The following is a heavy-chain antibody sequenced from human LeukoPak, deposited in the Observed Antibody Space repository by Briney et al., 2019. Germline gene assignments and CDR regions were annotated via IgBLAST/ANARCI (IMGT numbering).Heavy chain of an antibody. CDR3: ARLPSKAQYYYDSSGYYGDWWFDP. D-gene: IGHD3-22*01. CDR2: IYPGDSDT. V-gene: IGHV5-51*01. J-gene: IGHJ5*02. Sequence: GESLQISCKGSGYSFTSYWIGWVRQMPGKGLEWMGIIYPGDSDTRYSPSFQGQVTISADKSISTAYLQWSSLKASDTAMYYCARLPSKAQYYYDSSGYYGDWWFDPWGQGTLVTVSS. CDR1: GYSFTSYW.